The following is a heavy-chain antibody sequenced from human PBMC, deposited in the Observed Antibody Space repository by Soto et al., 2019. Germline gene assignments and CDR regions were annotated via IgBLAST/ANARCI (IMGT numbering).Heavy chain of an antibody. V-gene: IGHV3-30-3*01. CDR2: ISYDGSNK. J-gene: IGHJ6*02. Sequence: PGGSLRLSCAASGFIFSTYAMHWVRQAPGKGLEWVAVISYDGSNKYYADSVKGRFTISRDNSKNTLYLQMSSLRTEDTAVFYCARPGSGYDMLTGQYFSYYHAMDVWGQGPTVTVSS. CDR3: ARPGSGYDMLTGQYFSYYHAMDV. CDR1: GFIFSTYA. D-gene: IGHD3-9*01.